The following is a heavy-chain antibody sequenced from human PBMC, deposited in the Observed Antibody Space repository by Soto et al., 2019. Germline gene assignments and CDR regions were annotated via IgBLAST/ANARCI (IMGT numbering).Heavy chain of an antibody. CDR1: GGSISSGDYY. J-gene: IGHJ4*02. CDR2: IYYSGST. V-gene: IGHV4-30-4*01. CDR3: ASRFLEWLSEGEGY. D-gene: IGHD3-3*01. Sequence: PSETLSLTCTVSGGSISSGDYYWSWIRQPPGKGLEWIGYIYYSGSTYYNPSLKSRVTISVDTSKNQFSLKLSSVTAADTAVYYCASRFLEWLSEGEGYWGQGTLVTVSS.